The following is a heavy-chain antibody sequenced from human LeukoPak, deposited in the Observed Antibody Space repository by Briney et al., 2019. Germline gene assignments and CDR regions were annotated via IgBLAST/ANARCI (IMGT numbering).Heavy chain of an antibody. CDR1: GFTFSSYW. J-gene: IGHJ6*02. V-gene: IGHV3-74*01. D-gene: IGHD3-22*01. CDR2: INSDGSTT. Sequence: GGSLRLSCVASGFTFSSYWMHWVRQAPGKGLVWASRINSDGSTTSYADSVKGRFTISRDNAKNTLYLQMNSLRAEDTAVYYCARVGDSSGYYGYYYYYYGMDVWGQGTTVTVSS. CDR3: ARVGDSSGYYGYYYYYYGMDV.